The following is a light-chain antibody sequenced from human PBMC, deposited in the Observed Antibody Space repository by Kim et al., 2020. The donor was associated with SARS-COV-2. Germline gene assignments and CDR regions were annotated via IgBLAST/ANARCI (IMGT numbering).Light chain of an antibody. CDR2: KDS. CDR3: QSADSSGTWV. V-gene: IGLV3-25*03. CDR1: ALPKQY. J-gene: IGLJ3*02. Sequence: SYELTQPPSVPVSPGQTARITCSGDALPKQYAYWYQQKPGQAPVLVIYKDSERPSGIPERFSGSSSGTTVTLTISGVQAEDEADYYCQSADSSGTWVFGG.